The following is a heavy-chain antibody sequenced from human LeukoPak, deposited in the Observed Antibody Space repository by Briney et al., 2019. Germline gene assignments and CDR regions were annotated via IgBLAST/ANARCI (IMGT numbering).Heavy chain of an antibody. CDR2: ISGSGGYT. CDR1: GITFSNYA. V-gene: IGHV3-23*01. Sequence: GGSLRLSCAASGITFSNYAMSWVRQAPGKGLEWVSAISGSGGYTYYADSVKGRFTISRDNSKNTLNLQMNSLRAEDTAIYYCAKDGDVDTAIVLYFDYWGQGTLATVSS. D-gene: IGHD5-18*01. J-gene: IGHJ4*02. CDR3: AKDGDVDTAIVLYFDY.